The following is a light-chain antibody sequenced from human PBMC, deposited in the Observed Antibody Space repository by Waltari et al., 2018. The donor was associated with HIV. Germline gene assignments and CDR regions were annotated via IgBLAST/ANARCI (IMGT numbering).Light chain of an antibody. V-gene: IGKV3-11*01. J-gene: IGKJ2*01. CDR1: QSVSSC. Sequence: EIVLTLSPATLSLPPGERATLSCRASQSVSSCLAWYQQNPGQAPRHLIYDASNRATGSPARCSGGGSGTDFTLTISSLEPEDFAVYDCQQRSNWPPYTFGQGTKLEIK. CDR2: DAS. CDR3: QQRSNWPPYT.